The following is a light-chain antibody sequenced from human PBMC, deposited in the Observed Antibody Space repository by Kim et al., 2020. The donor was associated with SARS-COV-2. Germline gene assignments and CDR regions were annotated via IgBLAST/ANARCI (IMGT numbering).Light chain of an antibody. V-gene: IGLV3-21*04. CDR2: SDT. CDR3: QVWDSTSDHVV. J-gene: IGLJ2*01. Sequence: APGKTATIAGGEGSIEGLSVNWYQQRAGRAPVLVIHSDTDRPSGIPERVSGTNSGTAATLTISRVEAGDEADYYCQVWDSTSDHVVFGGGTQLTVL. CDR1: SIEGLS.